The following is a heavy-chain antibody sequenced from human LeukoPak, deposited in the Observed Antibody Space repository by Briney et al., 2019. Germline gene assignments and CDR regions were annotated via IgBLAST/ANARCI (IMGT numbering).Heavy chain of an antibody. V-gene: IGHV3-30*02. CDR3: AKDRGDCSSTSCYFDY. J-gene: IGHJ4*02. CDR2: IRYDGRNK. Sequence: GGSLRLSCAASGFTFSSYGMHWVRQAPGKGLEWVAFIRYDGRNKYFADSVKGRFTISRDNSKNTLYLQMNSLRAEDTAVYYCAKDRGDCSSTSCYFDYWGQGTLVTVSS. D-gene: IGHD2-2*01. CDR1: GFTFSSYG.